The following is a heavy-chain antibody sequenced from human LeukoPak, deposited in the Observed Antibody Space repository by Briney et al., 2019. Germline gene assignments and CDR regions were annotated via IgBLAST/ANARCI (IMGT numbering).Heavy chain of an antibody. CDR2: IYHSGST. J-gene: IGHJ6*02. CDR3: ARAGAATPLGYYYGMDV. D-gene: IGHD3-16*01. Sequence: SETLSLTCTVSAASISSYYWSWIRQRPGKGLEWIGYIYHSGSTYYNPSLKSRVTISVDRSKNQFSLKLSSVTAADTAVYYCARAGAATPLGYYYGMDVWGQGTTVTVSS. CDR1: AASISSYY. V-gene: IGHV4-59*12.